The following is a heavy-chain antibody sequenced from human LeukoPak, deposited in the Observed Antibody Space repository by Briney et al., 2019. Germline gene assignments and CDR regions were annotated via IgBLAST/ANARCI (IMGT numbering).Heavy chain of an antibody. CDR1: GFTFSNYW. V-gene: IGHV3-7*01. D-gene: IGHD5-18*01. CDR3: ARDHAVLGLIIDY. Sequence: QSGGSLRLSCAASGFTFSNYWMSWVRQAPGKGLEWVAYIKQDGSEKNYVDSVKGRFTVSRDNAKNSLYLQMNSLRAEDTAVYYCARDHAVLGLIIDYWGQGTLVTVSS. J-gene: IGHJ4*02. CDR2: IKQDGSEK.